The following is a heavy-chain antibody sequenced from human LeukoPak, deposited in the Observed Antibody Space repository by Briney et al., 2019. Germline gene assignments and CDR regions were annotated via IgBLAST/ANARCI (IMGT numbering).Heavy chain of an antibody. D-gene: IGHD2-2*01. V-gene: IGHV4-30-2*01. CDR3: ARGNRGYCSSSSCYSEGYFYYYMDV. CDR1: GGSISSGGYY. J-gene: IGHJ6*03. Sequence: SETLSLTCTVSGGSISSGGYYWSWIRQPPGKGLEWIGYIYHSGSTYYNPSLKSRVTISVDRSKNQFSLKLSSVTAADTAVYFCARGNRGYCSSSSCYSEGYFYYYMDVWGKGTTVTVSS. CDR2: IYHSGST.